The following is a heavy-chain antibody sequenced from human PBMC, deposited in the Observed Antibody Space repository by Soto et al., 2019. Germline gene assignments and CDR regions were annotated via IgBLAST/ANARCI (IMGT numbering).Heavy chain of an antibody. V-gene: IGHV3-23*01. CDR3: AKGPADRVVMPRYYYYYMDV. CDR1: GFTFSSYA. CDR2: ISGSGGST. D-gene: IGHD3-3*01. Sequence: GWSLRLSCAASGFTFSSYAMSWVRQAPGKGLEWVSAISGSGGSTYYADSVKGRFTISRDNSKNTLYLQMNSLRAEDTAVYYCAKGPADRVVMPRYYYYYMDVWGKGTTVTVSS. J-gene: IGHJ6*03.